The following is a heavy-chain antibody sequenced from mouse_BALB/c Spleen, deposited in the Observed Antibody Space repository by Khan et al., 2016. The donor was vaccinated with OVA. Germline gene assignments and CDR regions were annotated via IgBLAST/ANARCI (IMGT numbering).Heavy chain of an antibody. Sequence: QVQLQQSGAELVRPGVSVKISCKGSGYTFTDFTIHWVKQSHAQSLEWIGVISTYYGDVTYNQKFKGKATMTVDKSSSTTYMELARLTSEDSAIYYCTRGGRGNRFAYWGQGTLVTVSA. V-gene: IGHV1S137*01. CDR2: ISTYYGDV. CDR3: TRGGRGNRFAY. CDR1: GYTFTDFT. J-gene: IGHJ3*01.